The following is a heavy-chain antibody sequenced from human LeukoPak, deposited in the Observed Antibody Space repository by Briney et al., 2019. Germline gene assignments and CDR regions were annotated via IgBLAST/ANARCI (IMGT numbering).Heavy chain of an antibody. CDR3: ARTTSIAARPHFDY. CDR1: GGSINSGGYY. J-gene: IGHJ4*02. V-gene: IGHV4-31*03. CDR2: IYYSGST. Sequence: SETLSLTCTVSGGSINSGGYYWSWIRQHPGKGLEWIGYIYYSGSTYYNPSLKSRVTISVDTSKNQFSLKLSSVTAADTAVYYCARTTSIAARPHFDYWGQGTLVTVSS. D-gene: IGHD6-6*01.